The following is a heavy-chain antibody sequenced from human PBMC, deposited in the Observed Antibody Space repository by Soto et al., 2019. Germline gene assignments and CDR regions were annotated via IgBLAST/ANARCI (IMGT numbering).Heavy chain of an antibody. CDR2: IYSGGST. Sequence: EVQLVESGGGLVQPGGSLRLSCVVSGFTVSNHYMSWVRQAPGKGLEWVSVIYSGGSTFYTDSVKGRFTISRDNSKNTLYLQMDSLRAEDTAVYYCARDRRFYDSSAYYFDYWGQGTLVTVSS. CDR3: ARDRRFYDSSAYYFDY. D-gene: IGHD3-22*01. V-gene: IGHV3-66*01. J-gene: IGHJ4*02. CDR1: GFTVSNHY.